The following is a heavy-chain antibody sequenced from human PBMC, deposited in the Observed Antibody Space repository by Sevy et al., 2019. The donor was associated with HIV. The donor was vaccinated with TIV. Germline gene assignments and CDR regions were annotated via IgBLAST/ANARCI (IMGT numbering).Heavy chain of an antibody. CDR1: GFTFSSYA. J-gene: IGHJ4*02. Sequence: GGSLRLSCAASGFTFSSYAMHWVRQAPGKGLEWVAVISYDGSNKYYADSVKGRFTISRDNSKNTLYLQMNSLRAEDTAVYYCASPDGYSSSWPSTGFDYWGQGTLVTVSS. D-gene: IGHD6-13*01. CDR2: ISYDGSNK. CDR3: ASPDGYSSSWPSTGFDY. V-gene: IGHV3-30-3*01.